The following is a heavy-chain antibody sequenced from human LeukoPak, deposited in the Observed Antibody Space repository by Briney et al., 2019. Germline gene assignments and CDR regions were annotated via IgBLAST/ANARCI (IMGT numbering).Heavy chain of an antibody. V-gene: IGHV3-15*01. CDR2: VKSKTDGGTT. CDR1: GFTFHNAW. J-gene: IGHJ6*04. Sequence: PGGSLRLSCAASGFTFHNAWMSWVRQAPGMGLEWVGRVKSKTDGGTTDYAAPVKGRFTISRDDSNNMLYLQMNSLRAEDTAVYYCAELGITMIGGVWGKGTTVTISS. CDR3: AELGITMIGGV. D-gene: IGHD3-10*02.